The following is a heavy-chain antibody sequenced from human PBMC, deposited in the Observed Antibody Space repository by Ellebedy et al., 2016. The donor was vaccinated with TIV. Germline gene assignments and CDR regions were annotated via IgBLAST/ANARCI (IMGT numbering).Heavy chain of an antibody. V-gene: IGHV1-46*01. CDR2: INPSGGST. D-gene: IGHD6-19*01. CDR3: ASFSYGEVAGSRFDY. Sequence: AASVKVSCKASGYTFTSYYIHWVRQAPGQGLEWMGVINPSGGSTFHAQKFQGRVTITADESTYTADMELSSLRSEDTAVYYCASFSYGEVAGSRFDYWGQGTLVTVSS. J-gene: IGHJ4*02. CDR1: GYTFTSYY.